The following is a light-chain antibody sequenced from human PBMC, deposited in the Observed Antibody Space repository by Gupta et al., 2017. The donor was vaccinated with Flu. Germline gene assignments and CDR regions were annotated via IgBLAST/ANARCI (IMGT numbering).Light chain of an antibody. V-gene: IGLV2-14*01. CDR3: SSYGSSSTSFF. CDR1: TSDVGANNY. J-gene: IGLJ1*01. Sequence: QSALTQPASVSGSPGQSIAISCTGTTSDVGANNYVSWYQQHPGKAPKVMIYGVNNRPSGVSDRFSSSKSGNTASLTISGLQAEDEADYYCSSYGSSSTSFFFGTGTKVTVL. CDR2: GVN.